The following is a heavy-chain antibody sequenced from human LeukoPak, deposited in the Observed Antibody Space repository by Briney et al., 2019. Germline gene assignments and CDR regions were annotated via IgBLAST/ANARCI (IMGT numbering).Heavy chain of an antibody. CDR1: GGSIRGYY. CDR3: ARDRDYYDSGSSYFDY. V-gene: IGHV4-59*01. J-gene: IGHJ4*02. D-gene: IGHD3-10*01. CDR2: IYYTGST. Sequence: PSETLSLTCTVSGGSIRGYYWSWIRQPPGKGLEWIGCIYYTGSTNYNPSLKSRVTISVDTSKNQFSLKLSSVTAADTAVYYCARDRDYYDSGSSYFDYWGQGTLVTVSS.